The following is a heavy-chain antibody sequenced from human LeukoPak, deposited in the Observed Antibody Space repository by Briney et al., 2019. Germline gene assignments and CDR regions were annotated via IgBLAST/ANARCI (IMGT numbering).Heavy chain of an antibody. D-gene: IGHD2-2*01. V-gene: IGHV4-59*01. CDR2: IYYSGST. CDR1: GGSISSYY. Sequence: SETLSLTCTVSGGSISSYYWSWTRQPPGKGLEWIGYIYYSGSTNYNPSLKSRVTISVDTSKNQFSLKLSSVTAADTAVYYCARWASSAHLYGMDVWGQGTTVTVSS. J-gene: IGHJ6*02. CDR3: ARWASSAHLYGMDV.